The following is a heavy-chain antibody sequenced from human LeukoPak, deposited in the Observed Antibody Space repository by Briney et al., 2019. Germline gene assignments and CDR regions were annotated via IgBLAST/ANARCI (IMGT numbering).Heavy chain of an antibody. CDR2: ISDYNGNT. V-gene: IGHV1-18*01. J-gene: IGHJ4*02. D-gene: IGHD3-22*01. Sequence: ASVKVSCKASGYTFTSYGISWVRQAPGQGLEWMGWISDYNGNTNYAQKLQGRVTMTTDTSTSTAYMELRSLRSDDTAVYYCARFYDSSGYYYWVMNPGWYYFDYWGQGTLVTVSS. CDR1: GYTFTSYG. CDR3: ARFYDSSGYYYWVMNPGWYYFDY.